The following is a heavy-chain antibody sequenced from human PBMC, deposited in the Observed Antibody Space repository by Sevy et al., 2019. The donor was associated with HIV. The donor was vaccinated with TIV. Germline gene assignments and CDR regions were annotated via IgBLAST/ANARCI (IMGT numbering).Heavy chain of an antibody. CDR3: AQGPPSISAAAHNWFDP. J-gene: IGHJ5*02. CDR2: ISYDGSNK. V-gene: IGHV3-30*18. D-gene: IGHD6-13*01. CDR1: EFTFSTAG. Sequence: GGSLRLSCEASEFTFSTAGMHWVRQAPGKGLEGVAVISYDGSNKYYADSVKGRFTISRDNSKNTVYLQMNSLKPEDTALYFCAQGPPSISAAAHNWFDPWGQGTLVTVSS.